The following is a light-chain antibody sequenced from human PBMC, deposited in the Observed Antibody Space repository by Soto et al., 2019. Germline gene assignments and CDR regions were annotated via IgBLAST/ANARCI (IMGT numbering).Light chain of an antibody. Sequence: QSALTQPASVSGSPGQSITISCTGTSSDVGGYNHVSWYQQHPGKAPKLMIYEVSNRPSGVSNRFSGSKSGNTASLTISGLQAEDEADYYCSSYTSSSTLVVFGGGTKVTVL. CDR3: SSYTSSSTLVV. J-gene: IGLJ2*01. CDR2: EVS. V-gene: IGLV2-14*01. CDR1: SSDVGGYNH.